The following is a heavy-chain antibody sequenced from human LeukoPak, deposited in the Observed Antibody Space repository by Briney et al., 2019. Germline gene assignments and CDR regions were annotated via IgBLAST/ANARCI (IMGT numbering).Heavy chain of an antibody. CDR2: ISQDGREQ. V-gene: IGHV3-7*04. CDR3: TGGALDY. Sequence: GGSLRLSCAASGFTFSDYWMSWVRQAPGQGLEWVAKISQDGREQHFVDSVKGRFTISRDNAQNSLFLQMDSLRAEDTAVYYCTGGALDYWGQGALVSVSS. J-gene: IGHJ4*02. CDR1: GFTFSDYW.